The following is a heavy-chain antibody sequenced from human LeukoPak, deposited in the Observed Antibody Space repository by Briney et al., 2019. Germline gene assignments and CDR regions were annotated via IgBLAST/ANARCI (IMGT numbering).Heavy chain of an antibody. CDR1: GYTFTNYA. D-gene: IGHD5-18*01. V-gene: IGHV7-4-1*02. CDR2: IDTSTGNP. J-gene: IGHJ4*02. Sequence: ASVKVSCKASGYTFTNYAINWVRQAPGQGLEWMGWIDTSTGNPTYAQGFTEQFVFSLDTSVSTAYLQISSLKTEDTAVYYCARGRELSWIQLWYPFDYWGQGTLVTVSS. CDR3: ARGRELSWIQLWYPFDY.